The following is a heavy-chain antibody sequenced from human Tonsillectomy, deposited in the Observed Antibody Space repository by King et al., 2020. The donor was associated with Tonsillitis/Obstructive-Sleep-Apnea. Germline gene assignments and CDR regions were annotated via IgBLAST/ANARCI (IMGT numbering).Heavy chain of an antibody. J-gene: IGHJ4*02. D-gene: IGHD2-2*01. Sequence: VQLVESGGGLVQPGGSLRLSCAASGFTFSSYAMSWVRQAPGKGLEWVSAISGSGGSTYYADSVKGRFTISRDNSKNTLYLQMNSLRAEDTAVYYCAKERRAGSRRLWDIVVVPASNFDYWGQGTLVTVSS. V-gene: IGHV3-23*04. CDR1: GFTFSSYA. CDR3: AKERRAGSRRLWDIVVVPASNFDY. CDR2: ISGSGGST.